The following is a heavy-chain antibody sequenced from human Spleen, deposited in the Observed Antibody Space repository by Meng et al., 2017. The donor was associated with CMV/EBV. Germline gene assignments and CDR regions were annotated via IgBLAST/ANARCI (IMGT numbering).Heavy chain of an antibody. D-gene: IGHD3-16*01. J-gene: IGHJ6*02. V-gene: IGHV3-15*01. CDR2: VKSQINGGTT. CDR1: GFTFSNAW. CDR3: TTLYDNYVDNYAMDV. Sequence: GESLKISCAASGFTFSNAWMNWVRQAPGKGLEWVGRVKSQINGGTTDYTAPVNGRFIISRDDSKNMLYLQMNSLKTEDTAVYYCTTLYDNYVDNYAMDVWGQGTTVTVSS.